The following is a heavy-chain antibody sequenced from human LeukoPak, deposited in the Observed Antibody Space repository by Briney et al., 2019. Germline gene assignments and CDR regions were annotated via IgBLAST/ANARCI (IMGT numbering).Heavy chain of an antibody. CDR2: ISGSGGST. CDR1: GFTFSSYA. D-gene: IGHD6-19*01. V-gene: IGHV3-23*01. Sequence: PGGSLRLSCAASGFTFSSYAMSWVRQAPGKGLEWVSAISGSGGSTCYADSVKGRFTISRDNSKNTLYLQMNSLRAEDTAVYYCAKRSSGPYYFDYWGQGTLVTVSS. J-gene: IGHJ4*02. CDR3: AKRSSGPYYFDY.